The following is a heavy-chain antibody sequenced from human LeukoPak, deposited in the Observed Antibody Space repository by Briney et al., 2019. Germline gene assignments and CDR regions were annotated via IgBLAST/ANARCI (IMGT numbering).Heavy chain of an antibody. J-gene: IGHJ4*02. D-gene: IGHD3-22*01. CDR2: IPYDGSNK. CDR1: GFTFSSYG. V-gene: IGHV3-30*18. Sequence: GGSLRLSCAASGFTFSSYGMHWVRQAPGKGLEWVAAIPYDGSNKYYADSVKGRFTISRDNSKNTLYLQMNSLRAEDTAVYYCAKDNYYDNSAYPDYWGQGTLVTVSS. CDR3: AKDNYYDNSAYPDY.